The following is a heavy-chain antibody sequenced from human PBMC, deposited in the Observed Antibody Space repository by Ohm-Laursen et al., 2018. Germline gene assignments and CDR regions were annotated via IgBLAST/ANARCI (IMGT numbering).Heavy chain of an antibody. CDR1: GFTFSNAW. D-gene: IGHD5-24*01. CDR2: ISSSGSTI. J-gene: IGHJ5*02. Sequence: SLRLSCAASGFTFSNAWMSWIRQAPGKGLEWVSYISSSGSTIYYADSVKGRFTISRDNAKNSLYLQMNSLRPEDTAVYYCARVSRGTLQSPWGQGTLVTVSS. CDR3: ARVSRGTLQSP. V-gene: IGHV3-11*01.